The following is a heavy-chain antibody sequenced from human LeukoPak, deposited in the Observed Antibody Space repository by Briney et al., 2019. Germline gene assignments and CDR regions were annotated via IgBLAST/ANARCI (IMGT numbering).Heavy chain of an antibody. CDR2: INYSGST. D-gene: IGHD2-2*01. J-gene: IGHJ2*01. CDR1: GVSISSYY. Sequence: SETLSLTCTVSGVSISSYYWSWIRQPPGKGLEWIGYINYSGSTNYNPSLKSRVTISVETSKNQFSLKLSSVTAADTAVYYCASSPPVRGWYFDLWGRGTLVTVSS. V-gene: IGHV4-59*01. CDR3: ASSPPVRGWYFDL.